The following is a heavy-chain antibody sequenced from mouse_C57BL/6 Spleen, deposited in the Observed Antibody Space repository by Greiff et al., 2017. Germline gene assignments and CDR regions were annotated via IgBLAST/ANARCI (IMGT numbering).Heavy chain of an antibody. Sequence: QVQLQQPGAELVRPGTSVKLSCKASGYTFTSYWMHWVKQRPGQGLEWIGVIDPADSYTNYNQKFKGKATLTADTSSSTAYMQLSSLTSEDAAVYYCARVGRSSGDYWGKGTTLTVSS. CDR3: ARVGRSSGDY. CDR2: IDPADSYT. D-gene: IGHD1-3*01. CDR1: GYTFTSYW. V-gene: IGHV1-59*01. J-gene: IGHJ2*01.